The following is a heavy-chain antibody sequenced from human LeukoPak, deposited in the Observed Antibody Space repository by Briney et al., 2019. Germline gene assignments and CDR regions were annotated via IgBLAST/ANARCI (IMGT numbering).Heavy chain of an antibody. V-gene: IGHV3-30*03. CDR3: ASSLRGSAFDP. D-gene: IGHD3-10*01. J-gene: IGHJ5*02. Sequence: GGSLRLSCAASGFTFSSYGMHWVRQAPGKGLEWVAVISYDGSNKYYADSVKGRFTISRDNSKNTLYLQMNSLRAEDTAVYYCASSLRGSAFDPWGQGTLVTVSS. CDR2: ISYDGSNK. CDR1: GFTFSSYG.